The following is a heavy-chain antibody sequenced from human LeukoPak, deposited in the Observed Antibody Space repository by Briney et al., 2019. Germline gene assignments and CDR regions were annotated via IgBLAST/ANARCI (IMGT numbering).Heavy chain of an antibody. CDR2: ISTSSANI. CDR3: ATSRVFDY. Sequence: PGGSLRLSCAASGFKFGDYFMNWIRQSPEKGLQWVAFISTSSANIRYADFVKGRFTISRGNAKNSLYLQMHSLRTEDTAVYYCATSRVFDYWGQGDLVTVSS. CDR1: GFKFGDYF. J-gene: IGHJ4*02. V-gene: IGHV3-11*04.